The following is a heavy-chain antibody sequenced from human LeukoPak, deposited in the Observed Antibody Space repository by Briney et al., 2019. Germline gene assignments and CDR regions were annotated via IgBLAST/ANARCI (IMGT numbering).Heavy chain of an antibody. CDR2: ISYSGST. V-gene: IGHV4-59*08. D-gene: IGHD2-15*01. Sequence: SETLSLTCTVSGGSISSYYWSWIRQPPGKGLEWIGYISYSGSTNYNPSLNSRVTISVDTSKNKFSLKLSSVTAADAAVYYCARHRGYCSGGKCSPYHFDYWGQGTLVTVSS. J-gene: IGHJ4*02. CDR1: GGSISSYY. CDR3: ARHRGYCSGGKCSPYHFDY.